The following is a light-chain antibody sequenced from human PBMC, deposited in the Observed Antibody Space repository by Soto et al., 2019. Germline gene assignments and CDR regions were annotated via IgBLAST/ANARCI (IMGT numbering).Light chain of an antibody. Sequence: EVVLTQATATLSVSPGDRDTLSCKASQSVSRNLAWYQQKPGQAPRRLIYGASTRATGVPARFSGSGSATEFPLSLSSLQSADVAVDYCQQYGGWPPETFGQGTKLEI. CDR2: GAS. V-gene: IGKV3-15*01. CDR3: QQYGGWPPET. CDR1: QSVSRN. J-gene: IGKJ2*01.